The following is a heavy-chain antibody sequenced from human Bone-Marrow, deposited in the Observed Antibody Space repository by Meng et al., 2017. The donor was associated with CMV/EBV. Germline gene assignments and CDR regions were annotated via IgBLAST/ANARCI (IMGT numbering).Heavy chain of an antibody. J-gene: IGHJ4*02. CDR2: ISYDGSNK. CDR1: GFTFSSYA. CDR3: ARANSGSLAFDY. Sequence: SCAASGFTFSSYAMHWVRQAPGKGLEWVAVISYDGSNKYYADSVKGRFTISRDNSKNTLYLQMNSLRAEDTAVYYCARANSGSLAFDYWGQGTLVTVSS. D-gene: IGHD1-26*01. V-gene: IGHV3-30*04.